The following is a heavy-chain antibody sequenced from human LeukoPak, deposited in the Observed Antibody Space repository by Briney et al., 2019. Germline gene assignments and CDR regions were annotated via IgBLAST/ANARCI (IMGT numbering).Heavy chain of an antibody. CDR3: ARVLHKISYDSTTYYGY. CDR2: IKQDGREK. J-gene: IGHJ4*02. Sequence: GESLRLSCAVSGLTFSSYWTSWVRQPPGKGLEWVANIKQDGREKYYVDSVKGRSTTSRDTAKNSMYRQMNSLRAEDTAVYHCARVLHKISYDSTTYYGYWGQGALVTVSS. D-gene: IGHD3-22*01. V-gene: IGHV3-7*04. CDR1: GLTFSSYW.